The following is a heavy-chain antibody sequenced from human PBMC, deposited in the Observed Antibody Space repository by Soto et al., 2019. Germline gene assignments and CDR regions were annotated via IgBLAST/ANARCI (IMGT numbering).Heavy chain of an antibody. CDR2: TYPYDSDT. J-gene: IGHJ4*02. Sequence: ESLLVACNASGYIFCNCWIVWVPQMPGKGLEWMGVTYPYDSDTAYSPSFQGQVTTSADKSISTPYLQCSSLKASEAAMYYWARHDSSSGYYFEYWGRGTPVTVSS. D-gene: IGHD3-22*01. V-gene: IGHV5-51*01. CDR1: GYIFCNCW. CDR3: ARHDSSSGYYFEY.